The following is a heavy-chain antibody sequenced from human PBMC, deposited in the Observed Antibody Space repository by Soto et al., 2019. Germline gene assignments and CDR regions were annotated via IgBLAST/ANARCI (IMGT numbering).Heavy chain of an antibody. CDR1: GYSFTSYW. CDR2: IYPGDSDT. D-gene: IGHD2-15*01. J-gene: IGHJ4*02. CDR3: ARLRYCSGGSCNPLAGPLYFDY. Sequence: PGESLKISCKGSGYSFTSYWIGWVRQMPGKGLEWMGIIYPGDSDTRYSPSFQGQVTISADKSISTAYLQWSSLKASDTAMYYCARLRYCSGGSCNPLAGPLYFDYWGQGTLVTVSS. V-gene: IGHV5-51*01.